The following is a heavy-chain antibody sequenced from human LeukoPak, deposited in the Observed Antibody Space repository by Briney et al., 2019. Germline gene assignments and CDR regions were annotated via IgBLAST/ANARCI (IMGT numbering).Heavy chain of an antibody. D-gene: IGHD5-12*01. CDR2: ISGSGDST. CDR3: ARVGYSGYGYDY. V-gene: IGHV3-23*01. Sequence: PGGSLRLSCEASGFTFSSYAMSWVRQAPGKGLEWVSVISGSGDSTYYADSVEGRCTSSRDNSKDALYLQMNSLRAEDTAVYYCARVGYSGYGYDYWGQGTLVTVSS. J-gene: IGHJ4*02. CDR1: GFTFSSYA.